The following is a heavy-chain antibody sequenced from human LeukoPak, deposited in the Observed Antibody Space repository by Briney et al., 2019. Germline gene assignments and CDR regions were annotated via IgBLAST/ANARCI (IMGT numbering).Heavy chain of an antibody. CDR2: ISSSSSYI. CDR1: AFTFCNYS. CDR3: ARPLRNAFDI. J-gene: IGHJ3*02. V-gene: IGHV3-21*01. Sequence: PGGSLRLSCAASAFTFCNYSMNWVRQAPGKGLEWVSSISSSSSYIYYADSVKGRFTISRDNAKNSLYLQMNSLRAEDTAVYYCARPLRNAFDIWGQGTMVTVSS.